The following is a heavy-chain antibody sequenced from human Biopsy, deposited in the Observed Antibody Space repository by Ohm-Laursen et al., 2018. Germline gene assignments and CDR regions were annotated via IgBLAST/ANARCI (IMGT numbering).Heavy chain of an antibody. Sequence: GASVKVSCKASGFTFNRSAMQWVRQARGQRLEWIGWIVACGGNTNYAQKFQERVTITMDMSTSTAYMELSSLRSEDTAVYYCASRPNCGGDCSSGFDYWGQGTLVTVSS. CDR2: IVACGGNT. CDR1: GFTFNRSA. J-gene: IGHJ4*02. CDR3: ASRPNCGGDCSSGFDY. V-gene: IGHV1-58*02. D-gene: IGHD2-21*02.